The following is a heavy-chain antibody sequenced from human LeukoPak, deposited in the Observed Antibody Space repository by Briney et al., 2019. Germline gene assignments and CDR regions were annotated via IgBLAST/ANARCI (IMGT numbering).Heavy chain of an antibody. CDR2: IKQDGSDE. J-gene: IGHJ4*02. D-gene: IGHD4-23*01. CDR1: GFTFSAYW. V-gene: IGHV3-7*03. Sequence: GGSLRLSCAASGFTFSAYWMSWVRQAPGKGLEWVANIKQDGSDEYYVDSVKGRFTISRDNAKNSLYLHMNSLRAEDTAVYYCARKTVVGSYFDYWGQGTPVTVSS. CDR3: ARKTVVGSYFDY.